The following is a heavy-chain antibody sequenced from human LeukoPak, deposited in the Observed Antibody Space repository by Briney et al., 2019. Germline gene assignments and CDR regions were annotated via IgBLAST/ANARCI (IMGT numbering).Heavy chain of an antibody. CDR2: ISYDGSNK. J-gene: IGHJ4*02. CDR1: GFTFSSYG. V-gene: IGHV3-30*03. CDR3: ASYYYDSSGYWDY. Sequence: GGSLRLSCAASGFTFSSYGMHWVRQAPGKGLEWVAVISYDGSNKYYADSVKGQFTISRDNSKNTLYLQMNSLRAEDTAVYYCASYYYDSSGYWDYWGQGTLVTVSS. D-gene: IGHD3-22*01.